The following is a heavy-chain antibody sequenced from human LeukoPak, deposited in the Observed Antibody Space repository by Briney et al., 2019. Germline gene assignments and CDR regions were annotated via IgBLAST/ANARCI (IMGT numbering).Heavy chain of an antibody. D-gene: IGHD2-15*01. J-gene: IGHJ3*02. CDR1: GYSFTSYW. CDR3: ARRGLSGFCSGPTCYDAFDI. Sequence: KVGESLKISCKGSGYSFTSYWIGWVRQMPGKGLEWMGIIHPGDSDTRYSPSFQGQVAISVDKSISTAYLQFSSLKASDTAMYYCARRGLSGFCSGPTCYDAFDIWGQGIMVTVSS. CDR2: IHPGDSDT. V-gene: IGHV5-51*01.